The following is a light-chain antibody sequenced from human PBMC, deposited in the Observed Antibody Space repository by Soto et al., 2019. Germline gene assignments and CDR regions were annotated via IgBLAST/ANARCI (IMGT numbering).Light chain of an antibody. CDR1: QSISGW. CDR3: QQANSFPIT. J-gene: IGKJ5*01. V-gene: IGKV1-5*01. Sequence: DIQMTQSPSTLSASVGDRVTITCRASQSISGWLAWYQQKPGKAPNLLIYDVSSLESGVPSRFSGSGSGTDFTLTISSLQPEDFATYYCQQANSFPITFGQGTRLEIK. CDR2: DVS.